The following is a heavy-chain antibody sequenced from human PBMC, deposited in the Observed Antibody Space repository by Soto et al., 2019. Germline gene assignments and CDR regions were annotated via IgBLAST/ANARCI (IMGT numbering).Heavy chain of an antibody. CDR2: IIPIIGTA. CDR1: GGTFSSYA. CDR3: ATAPTQYYFDY. Sequence: ASVKVSCKASGGTFSSYAISWVRQAPGQGLEWMGGIIPIIGTANYAQKFQGRVTMTADESTNTAHMELSSLRSDDTAVYYCATAPTQYYFDYWGQGTLVTV. V-gene: IGHV1-69*13. J-gene: IGHJ4*02.